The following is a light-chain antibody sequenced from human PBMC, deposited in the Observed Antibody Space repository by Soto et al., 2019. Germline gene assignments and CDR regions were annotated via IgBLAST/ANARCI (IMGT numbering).Light chain of an antibody. V-gene: IGKV3-11*01. CDR1: QSFRYN. Sequence: EIVLTQSPGTLSLSPGERATLSXRASQSFRYNLAWYQQQPGXPPSXXXDDXSKRATGIPARLSGRGSATDFTLTISSLEPEDFAVYYCQHRSNWTRTFGQGTKVDIK. J-gene: IGKJ1*01. CDR2: DXS. CDR3: QHRSNWTRT.